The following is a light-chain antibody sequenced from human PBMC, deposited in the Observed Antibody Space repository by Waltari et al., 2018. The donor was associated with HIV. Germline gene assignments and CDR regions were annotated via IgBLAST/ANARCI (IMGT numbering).Light chain of an antibody. J-gene: IGLJ2*01. Sequence: SYELSQSPSVSVSPGQTATMSCYGDKLGDKYVSWFQQRPGQSPVLVIYQDNKRPSGIPERFSGSNSGNTASLTISETQNIDEADYYCQAWDNSALFFGGGTKLTVL. CDR3: QAWDNSALF. CDR2: QDN. V-gene: IGLV3-1*01. CDR1: KLGDKY.